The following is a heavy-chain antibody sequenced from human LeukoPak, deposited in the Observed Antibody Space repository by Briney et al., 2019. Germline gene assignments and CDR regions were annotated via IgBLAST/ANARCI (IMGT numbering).Heavy chain of an antibody. CDR3: ARDGSGGGSYYSNDAFDI. Sequence: ASVKVSCKASGGTFSSYAISWVRQAPGQGLESMGWISAYNGNTNYAQKLQGRVTMTTDTSTSTAYMELRSLRSDDTAVYYCARDGSGGGSYYSNDAFDIWGQGTMVTVSS. CDR2: ISAYNGNT. CDR1: GGTFSSYA. D-gene: IGHD1-26*01. V-gene: IGHV1-18*01. J-gene: IGHJ3*02.